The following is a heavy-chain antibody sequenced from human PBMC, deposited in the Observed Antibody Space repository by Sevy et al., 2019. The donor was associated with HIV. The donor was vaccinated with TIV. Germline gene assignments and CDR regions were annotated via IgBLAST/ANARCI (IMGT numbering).Heavy chain of an antibody. CDR3: ARKYDSSGYFDY. V-gene: IGHV3-23*01. Sequence: GGSLRLSCAASGFTFSNYAMNWVRQAPGKGLEWVSGISGSGVSGTKTNYADPVKGRFTISRDDSKNSLFLQLNSLRAEETAIYYCARKYDSSGYFDYWGQGTLVTVSS. CDR2: ISGSGVSGTKT. CDR1: GFTFSNYA. J-gene: IGHJ4*02. D-gene: IGHD3-22*01.